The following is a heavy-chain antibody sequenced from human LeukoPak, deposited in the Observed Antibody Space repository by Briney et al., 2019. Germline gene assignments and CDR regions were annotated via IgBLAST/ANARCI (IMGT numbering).Heavy chain of an antibody. Sequence: ASVKVSCKASGYTFTGYYMHWVRQAPGQGLEWMGWINPNSGGTNYAQKFQGRVTMTRDTSISTAYMELSRLRSDDTAVYYCAREGSIAARPKSYWFDPWGQGTLVTVSS. CDR3: AREGSIAARPKSYWFDP. CDR1: GYTFTGYY. V-gene: IGHV1-2*02. J-gene: IGHJ5*02. CDR2: INPNSGGT. D-gene: IGHD6-6*01.